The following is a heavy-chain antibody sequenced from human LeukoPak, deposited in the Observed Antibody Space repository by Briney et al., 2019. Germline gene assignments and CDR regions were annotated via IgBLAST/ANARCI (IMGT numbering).Heavy chain of an antibody. Sequence: GGSLRLSCAASGFTFSSYWMSWVRQAPGKGLEWVANIKQDGSEKYYVDSVKGRFTISRGNAKNSLYLQMNSLRAEDTAVYYCARGPTYYDFWSGYWFDYWGQGTLVTVSS. V-gene: IGHV3-7*01. CDR2: IKQDGSEK. CDR1: GFTFSSYW. J-gene: IGHJ4*02. D-gene: IGHD3-3*01. CDR3: ARGPTYYDFWSGYWFDY.